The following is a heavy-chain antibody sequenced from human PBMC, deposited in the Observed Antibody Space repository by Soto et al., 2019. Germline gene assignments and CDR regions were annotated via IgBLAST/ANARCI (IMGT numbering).Heavy chain of an antibody. CDR3: ARGEQYSGRIFDY. J-gene: IGHJ4*02. V-gene: IGHV6-1*01. Sequence: QVQLQHSGPGLVKPSQTLSVTCGISGDSVSSNSAAWNWLRQSPSRGLEWLGRTYYRSKWYNDYAVSVESRITINPDTSKNHFSLQLNFVTPEDTAVYFCARGEQYSGRIFDYWGQGTLVTVSS. D-gene: IGHD1-26*01. CDR1: GDSVSSNSAA. CDR2: TYYRSKWYN.